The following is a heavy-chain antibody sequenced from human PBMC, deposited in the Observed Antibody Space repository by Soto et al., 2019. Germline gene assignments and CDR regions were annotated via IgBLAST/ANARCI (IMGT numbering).Heavy chain of an antibody. Sequence: QITLKESGPTLVKPTQTLTLTCTFSGFSLSTSGVGVGWIRQPPGKALEWLALIYWDDDKRYSPSLKSRLTITKDPSKNQVVLTMTNMDHVDTATYYCAHTSPLVLWFGELSGWGQGTLVTVSS. CDR3: AHTSPLVLWFGELSG. V-gene: IGHV2-5*02. J-gene: IGHJ4*02. CDR2: IYWDDDK. D-gene: IGHD3-10*01. CDR1: GFSLSTSGVG.